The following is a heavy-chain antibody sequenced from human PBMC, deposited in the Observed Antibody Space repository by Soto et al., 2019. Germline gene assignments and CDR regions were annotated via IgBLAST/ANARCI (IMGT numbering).Heavy chain of an antibody. CDR1: GYTFTSYD. Sequence: ASVKVSCKASGYTFTSYDINWVRQATGQGLEWMGWMNPNSGNTGYAQKFQGRVTMTRNTSISTAYMELSSLRSEDTAVYYCARAPSYYDFWSGYNSYWGQGTLVTVSS. CDR3: ARAPSYYDFWSGYNSY. J-gene: IGHJ4*02. V-gene: IGHV1-8*01. D-gene: IGHD3-3*01. CDR2: MNPNSGNT.